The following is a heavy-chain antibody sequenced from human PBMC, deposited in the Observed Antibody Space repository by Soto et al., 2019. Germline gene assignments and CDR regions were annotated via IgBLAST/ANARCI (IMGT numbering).Heavy chain of an antibody. V-gene: IGHV3-30-3*01. CDR3: ARTTVVSGTPDFDY. CDR1: GFTFSSYA. CDR2: ISYGGINN. J-gene: IGHJ4*02. D-gene: IGHD4-4*01. Sequence: LRLSCAASGFTFSSYAMHWVRQAPGKGLEWVAVISYGGINNYYADSVKGRFTISRDDSKNTVYLQMNGLRPEDTAVYFCARTTVVSGTPDFDYCGQGTLVTVSS.